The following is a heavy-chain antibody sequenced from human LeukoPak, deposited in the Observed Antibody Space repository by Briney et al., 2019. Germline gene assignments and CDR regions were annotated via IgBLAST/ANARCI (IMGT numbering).Heavy chain of an antibody. Sequence: SETLSLTCTVSGGSISSYYWSWIRQPPGKGLEWIGYIYTSGSTNYNPSLKSRVTISVDTSKYQFSLKLSSVTAADTAVYYCARHRYNWNCRFDPWGQGTLVTVSS. CDR1: GGSISSYY. CDR3: ARHRYNWNCRFDP. V-gene: IGHV4-4*09. CDR2: IYTSGST. D-gene: IGHD1-7*01. J-gene: IGHJ5*02.